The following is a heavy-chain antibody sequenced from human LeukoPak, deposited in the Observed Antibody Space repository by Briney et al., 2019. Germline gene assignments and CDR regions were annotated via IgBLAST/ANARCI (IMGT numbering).Heavy chain of an antibody. D-gene: IGHD2-21*02. CDR1: GGTFSSYA. CDR3: ARHTYCGGDCYDRTTSYFDY. CDR2: IIPIFGTA. J-gene: IGHJ4*02. Sequence: SVKVSCKASGGTFSSYAISWVRQAPGQGLEWMGGIIPIFGTANYAQKFQGRVTITTDESTSTAYMELSSLRSEDTAVYYCARHTYCGGDCYDRTTSYFDYWGQGTLVTVSS. V-gene: IGHV1-69*05.